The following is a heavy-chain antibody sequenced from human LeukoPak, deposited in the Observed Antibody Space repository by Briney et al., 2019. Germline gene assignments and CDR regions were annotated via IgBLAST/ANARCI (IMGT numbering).Heavy chain of an antibody. J-gene: IGHJ4*02. D-gene: IGHD1-1*01. Sequence: PSETLSLTCTASGDSISSSTFFWGWIRQPPGSGLEWIGTISYSGNTYYNPSLKSRVTILVDTSKNQIFLKLTSVTAEDTAVYYCARVAYNAFDYWGQGTLVTVSS. V-gene: IGHV4-39*07. CDR1: GDSISSSTFF. CDR3: ARVAYNAFDY. CDR2: ISYSGNT.